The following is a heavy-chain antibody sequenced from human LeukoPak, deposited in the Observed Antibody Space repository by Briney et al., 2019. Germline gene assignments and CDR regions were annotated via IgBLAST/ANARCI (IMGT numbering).Heavy chain of an antibody. D-gene: IGHD3-10*01. CDR3: ARGGGEWFGELLYFDY. V-gene: IGHV1-2*04. J-gene: IGHJ4*02. Sequence: ASVKVSCKASGYTFTGYYMHWVRQAPGQGLEWMGWINPNSGGTSYAQKFQGWVTMTRDTSISTAYMELSRLRSDDTAVYYCARGGGEWFGELLYFDYWGQGTLVTVPS. CDR2: INPNSGGT. CDR1: GYTFTGYY.